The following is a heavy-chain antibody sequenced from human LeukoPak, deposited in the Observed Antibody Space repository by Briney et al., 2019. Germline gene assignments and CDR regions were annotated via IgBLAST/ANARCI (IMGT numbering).Heavy chain of an antibody. CDR2: ISGSGGST. CDR3: AKDTTGFGEFNYYYYGMDV. J-gene: IGHJ6*02. V-gene: IGHV3-23*01. Sequence: PGGSLRLSCAASGFTFSSYAMSWVRQAPGKGLEWVSAISGSGGSTYYADPVKGRFTISRDNSKNTLYLRMNSLRAEDTAVYYCAKDTTGFGEFNYYYYGMDVWGQGTTVTVSS. D-gene: IGHD3-10*01. CDR1: GFTFSSYA.